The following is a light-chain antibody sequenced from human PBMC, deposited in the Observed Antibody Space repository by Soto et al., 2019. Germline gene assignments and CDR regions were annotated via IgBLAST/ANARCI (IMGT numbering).Light chain of an antibody. CDR1: SSDVGGYNY. V-gene: IGLV2-14*03. CDR2: DVS. CDR3: SSYTTSNTRQIV. Sequence: SVLTQPPPPSGSPGQSVTLSCTGTSSDVGGYNYVSWYQHHPGKAPKLMIFDVSNRPSGVSNRFSGSKSGNTASLTISGLQPEDEADYYCSSYTTSNTRQIVFGTGTKVTVL. J-gene: IGLJ1*01.